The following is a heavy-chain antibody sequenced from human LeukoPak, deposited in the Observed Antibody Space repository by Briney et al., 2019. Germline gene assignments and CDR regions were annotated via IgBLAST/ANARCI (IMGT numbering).Heavy chain of an antibody. CDR1: GYTFTRYY. V-gene: IGHV1-46*01. Sequence: ASVKVSCKASGYTFTRYYMHWVRQAPGQGLEWMGIVNPSGGSTSYAQKFQGRVTMTRDTSTSTVYMELSSLRSEDTAVYYCARAKPGTRPDFDYWGQGTLVTVSP. CDR3: ARAKPGTRPDFDY. J-gene: IGHJ4*02. CDR2: VNPSGGST. D-gene: IGHD1-26*01.